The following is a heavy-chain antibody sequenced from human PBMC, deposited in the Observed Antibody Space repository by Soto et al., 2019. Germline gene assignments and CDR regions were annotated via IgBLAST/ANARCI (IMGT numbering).Heavy chain of an antibody. CDR3: ARGGIAVAGQGGPYYYYGMDV. D-gene: IGHD6-19*01. CDR2: INPSSGGT. Sequence: GASVKVSCKASGYTFTGYYMHWVRQAPGQGLEWMGWINPSSGGTNYAQKFQGWVTMTRDTSISTAYMELSRLRSDDTAVYYCARGGIAVAGQGGPYYYYGMDVWGQGTTVTVSS. CDR1: GYTFTGYY. J-gene: IGHJ6*02. V-gene: IGHV1-2*04.